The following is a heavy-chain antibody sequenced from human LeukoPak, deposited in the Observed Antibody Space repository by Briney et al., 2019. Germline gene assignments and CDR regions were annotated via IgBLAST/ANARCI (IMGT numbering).Heavy chain of an antibody. CDR1: GGSISSSSYY. Sequence: PSETLSLTCTVSGGSISSSSYYRGWIRQHPGKGLEWIGYIYYSGSTYYNPSLKSRVTISVDTSKNQFSLKLSSVTAADTAVYYCARELAVAGFSYYYYYGMDVWGQGTTVTVSS. CDR2: IYYSGST. CDR3: ARELAVAGFSYYYYYGMDV. V-gene: IGHV4-31*03. J-gene: IGHJ6*02. D-gene: IGHD6-19*01.